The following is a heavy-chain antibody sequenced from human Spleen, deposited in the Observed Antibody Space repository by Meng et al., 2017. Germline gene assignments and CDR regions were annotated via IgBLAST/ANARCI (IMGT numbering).Heavy chain of an antibody. CDR3: AKSASSGWTTLDAFDI. Sequence: GGSLRLSCAASGFTFSSYGMHWVRQAPGKGLEWVSAISASGGSTYYPDSVKGRFTISRDNSKNTLYLQMNNLRAEDTAVYYCAKSASSGWTTLDAFDIWGQGTMVTVSS. D-gene: IGHD6-19*01. CDR2: ISASGGST. J-gene: IGHJ3*02. CDR1: GFTFSSYG. V-gene: IGHV3-23*01.